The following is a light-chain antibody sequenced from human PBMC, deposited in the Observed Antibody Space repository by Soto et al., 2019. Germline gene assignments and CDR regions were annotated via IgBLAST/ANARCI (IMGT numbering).Light chain of an antibody. CDR2: EGS. J-gene: IGLJ3*02. CDR3: CSYAGSSIWV. CDR1: SSDVGSYNL. V-gene: IGLV2-23*01. Sequence: QSALTQPASVSGSPGQSITISCTGTSSDVGSYNLVAWYQQHPGKAPKLMIYEGSKRPSGVSNRFSGSKSGNTASLTISGLQADEEADYYCCSYAGSSIWVFGGGTKLTVL.